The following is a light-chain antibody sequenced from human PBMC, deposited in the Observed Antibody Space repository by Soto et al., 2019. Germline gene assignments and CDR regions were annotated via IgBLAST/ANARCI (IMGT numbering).Light chain of an antibody. CDR2: TAS. Sequence: AIRMTQSPSSFSASTGDRVTITCRASQGICSHLAWYQVKPGKAPRLLIYTASYLESGVPSRFSGRGSGTDFTLTISSLQSEDFAVYYCQQYFSYPLTFGGGTKVEIK. CDR1: QGICSH. J-gene: IGKJ4*01. V-gene: IGKV1-8*01. CDR3: QQYFSYPLT.